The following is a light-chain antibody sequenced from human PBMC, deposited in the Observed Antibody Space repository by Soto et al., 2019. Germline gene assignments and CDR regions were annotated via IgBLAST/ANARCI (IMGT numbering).Light chain of an antibody. V-gene: IGKV3-15*01. J-gene: IGKJ5*01. CDR1: QSVSSN. Sequence: EIVMTQSPATLSVSPGARAPLSCRARQSVSSNLAWYQQNPGQAPRLLIYGASTRATGIPARFSGSGSGTDFTLTISRLEPVDFAVYYCQHYTSSPPITFGQGTRLEIK. CDR3: QHYTSSPPIT. CDR2: GAS.